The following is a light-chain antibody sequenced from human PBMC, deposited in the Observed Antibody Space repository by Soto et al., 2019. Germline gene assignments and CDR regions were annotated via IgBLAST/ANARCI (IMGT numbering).Light chain of an antibody. J-gene: IGLJ1*01. CDR1: SSDVGSYNR. V-gene: IGLV2-18*02. CDR3: NSYTGSSTYV. Sequence: QSVLPQPPSVSGSPGQSVAISCTGTSSDVGSYNRASWYQQPPGAAPKLMIYEVSNRPSGVPDRFSGSKSGNTASLTISGLQAEDEADYYCNSYTGSSTYVFGTGTKVTVL. CDR2: EVS.